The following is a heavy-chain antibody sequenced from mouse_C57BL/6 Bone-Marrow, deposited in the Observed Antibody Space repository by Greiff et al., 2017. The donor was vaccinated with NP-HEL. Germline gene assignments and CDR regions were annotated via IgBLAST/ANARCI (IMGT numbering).Heavy chain of an antibody. CDR1: GFTFSDYG. CDR2: ISSGSSTI. J-gene: IGHJ4*01. D-gene: IGHD2-12*01. V-gene: IGHV5-17*01. CDR3: ARRYRGLYYYAMDY. Sequence: EVQGVESGGGLVKPGGSLKLSCAASGFTFSDYGMHWVRQAPEKGLEWVAYISSGSSTIYYADTVKGRFTISRDNAKNTLFPQMTSLRSEDTAMYYCARRYRGLYYYAMDYWGQGTSVTVSS.